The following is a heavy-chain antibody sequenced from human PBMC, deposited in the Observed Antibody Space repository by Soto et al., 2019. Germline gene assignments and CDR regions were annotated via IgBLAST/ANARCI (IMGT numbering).Heavy chain of an antibody. CDR2: ISGSGGST. CDR3: AKDIPPLMVYARSYYFDY. CDR1: GFTFSSYA. J-gene: IGHJ4*02. D-gene: IGHD2-8*01. V-gene: IGHV3-23*01. Sequence: EVQLLESGGGLVQPGGSLRLSCAASGFTFSSYAMSWVRQAPGKGLEWVAAISGSGGSTYYADSVKGRFTISRDNYKNTLYLQMNRLRAEDTAVYYCAKDIPPLMVYARSYYFDYWGQGPLVTVSS.